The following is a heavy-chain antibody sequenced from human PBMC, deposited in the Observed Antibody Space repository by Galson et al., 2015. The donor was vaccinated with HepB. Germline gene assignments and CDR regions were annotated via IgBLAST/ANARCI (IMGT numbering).Heavy chain of an antibody. CDR2: ISYDGSNE. CDR3: ARDGGAGYNSDS. J-gene: IGHJ4*02. Sequence: SLRLSCATSGFTFSIYGMHWVRQAPGKGLEWVAFISYDGSNEYYTDSVKGRFTTSRDNSKNTFFLQMNSLRAEDTAVYYCARDGGAGYNSDSWGQGTLVTVSS. V-gene: IGHV3-30*12. CDR1: GFTFSIYG. D-gene: IGHD5-24*01.